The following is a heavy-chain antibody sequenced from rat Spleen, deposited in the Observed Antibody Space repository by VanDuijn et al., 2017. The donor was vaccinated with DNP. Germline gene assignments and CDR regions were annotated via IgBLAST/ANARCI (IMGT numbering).Heavy chain of an antibody. J-gene: IGHJ2*01. CDR3: KLGGAY. CDR1: GFTFSNYD. D-gene: IGHD5-1*01. V-gene: IGHV5-7*01. Sequence: EVQLVESGGDLVQPGRSMTLSCAASGFTFSNYDMAWVRQAPKKGLEWVATINYDGSSTYYRDSVKGRFTISRDNAKNTLYLQMDSLRSEDTATYYCKLGGAYWGQGVMVTVSS. CDR2: INYDGSST.